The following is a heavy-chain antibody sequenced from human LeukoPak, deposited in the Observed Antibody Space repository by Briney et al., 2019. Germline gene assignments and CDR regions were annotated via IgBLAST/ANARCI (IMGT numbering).Heavy chain of an antibody. CDR2: IYYSGST. Sequence: PSETLSLTCTVSGGSIGSSSYYWGWIRQPPGKGLEWIGSIYYSGSTYYNPSLKSRVTISVDTSKNQFSLKLSSVTAADTAVYYCARLLVVAANFDYWGQGTLVTVSS. V-gene: IGHV4-39*01. J-gene: IGHJ4*02. CDR3: ARLLVVAANFDY. D-gene: IGHD2-15*01. CDR1: GGSIGSSSYY.